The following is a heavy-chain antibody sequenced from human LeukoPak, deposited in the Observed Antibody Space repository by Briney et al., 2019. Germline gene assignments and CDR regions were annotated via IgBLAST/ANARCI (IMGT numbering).Heavy chain of an antibody. D-gene: IGHD6-19*01. J-gene: IGHJ4*02. CDR1: GFTFSSYA. Sequence: GGSLRLSCAASGFTFSSYALSWVRQAPGKGLEWVSAISDNGDSTYYADSVKGRFTISRDSSKNTLYLQMNSLRAEDTATYYCAKSKYSGGWYDYWGQGTLVTVSS. CDR3: AKSKYSGGWYDY. CDR2: ISDNGDST. V-gene: IGHV3-23*01.